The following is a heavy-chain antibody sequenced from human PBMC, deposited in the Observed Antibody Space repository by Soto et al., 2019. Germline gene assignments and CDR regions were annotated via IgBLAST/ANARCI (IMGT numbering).Heavy chain of an antibody. D-gene: IGHD2-2*02. CDR3: AKGGLYGDYGGY. CDR1: GFTFSSYA. CDR2: ISGSGGST. J-gene: IGHJ4*02. Sequence: EVQLLESGGGLVQPGGSLRLSCAASGFTFSSYAMSWVRQAPGKGLEWDSAISGSGGSTYYADSVKGRFTISRDNSKNTLYLQMNSLRAEDTAVYYCAKGGLYGDYGGYWGQGTLVTVSS. V-gene: IGHV3-23*01.